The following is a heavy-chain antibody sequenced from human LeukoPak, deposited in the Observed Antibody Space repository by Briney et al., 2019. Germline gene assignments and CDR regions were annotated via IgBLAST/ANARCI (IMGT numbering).Heavy chain of an antibody. Sequence: GASVKVSCKASGYTFTGYYMHWVRQAPGLGLEWMGWINPNSGGTNYAQKFQGRVTMTRDTSISTAYMELSRLRSDDTAVYYCAREPLKNAGMVATNFDYWGQGTLVTVSS. CDR3: AREPLKNAGMVATNFDY. CDR2: INPNSGGT. J-gene: IGHJ4*02. V-gene: IGHV1-2*02. CDR1: GYTFTGYY. D-gene: IGHD5-12*01.